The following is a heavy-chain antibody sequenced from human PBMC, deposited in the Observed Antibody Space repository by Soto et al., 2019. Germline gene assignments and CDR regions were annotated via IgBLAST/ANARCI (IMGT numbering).Heavy chain of an antibody. J-gene: IGHJ4*02. V-gene: IGHV4-34*01. CDR1: GGSISGYY. D-gene: IGHD6-13*01. CDR2: INHSGST. Sequence: PSETLSLTCTVSGGSISGYYWSWIRQPPGKGLEWIGEINHSGSTSYNPSLKSRVTISVDTSKNQFSLKLSSVTAADTAVYYCARGLPAARNDYWGQGTLVTVSS. CDR3: ARGLPAARNDY.